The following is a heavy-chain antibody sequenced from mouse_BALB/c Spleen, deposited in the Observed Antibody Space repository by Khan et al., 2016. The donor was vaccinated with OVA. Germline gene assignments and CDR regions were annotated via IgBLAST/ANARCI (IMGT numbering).Heavy chain of an antibody. D-gene: IGHD1-1*01. V-gene: IGHV5-9-3*01. J-gene: IGHJ3*01. CDR2: ISSGGDYT. Sequence: EVQLLETGGGLVKPGGPLKLSCAASGFTFSSFAMSWVRQTPEKRLEWVATISSGGDYTYYPDSVKGRFIISRDNAKNTLYLQMSSLRSEDTAMYYCARHNYGPFAYWGQGTLVTVSA. CDR3: ARHNYGPFAY. CDR1: GFTFSSFA.